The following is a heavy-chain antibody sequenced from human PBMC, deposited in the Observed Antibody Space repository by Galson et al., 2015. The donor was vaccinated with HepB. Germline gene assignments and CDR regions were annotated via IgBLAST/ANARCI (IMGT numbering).Heavy chain of an antibody. CDR2: ITSDSTYI. V-gene: IGHV3-21*01. D-gene: IGHD5-12*01. J-gene: IGHJ6*02. CDR3: ARETITNYAMDV. Sequence: SLRLSCAASGFTFSNYRMNWVRQAPGEGPDWVASITSDSTYIYYGESLEGRFTISRDNAKNSLSLQMNSLRAEDTGVYYCARETITNYAMDVWGQGTTVTVSS. CDR1: GFTFSNYR.